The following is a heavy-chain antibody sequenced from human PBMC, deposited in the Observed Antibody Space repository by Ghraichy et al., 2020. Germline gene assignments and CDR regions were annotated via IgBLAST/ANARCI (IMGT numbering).Heavy chain of an antibody. CDR2: IYYTGST. Sequence: SETLSLTCTVSGGSISSGDFYWSWIRQPPGKGLEWIGYIYYTGSTYYNPSLKSRLTISVDTSKNQFSLKLSSVTAADTAIYYCARVVNLNQPLHLDYWGQGTLVTVSS. D-gene: IGHD1-14*01. CDR3: ARVVNLNQPLHLDY. J-gene: IGHJ4*02. V-gene: IGHV4-30-4*01. CDR1: GGSISSGDFY.